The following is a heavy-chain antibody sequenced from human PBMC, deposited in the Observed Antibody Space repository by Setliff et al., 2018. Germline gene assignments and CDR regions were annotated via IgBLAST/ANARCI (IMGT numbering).Heavy chain of an antibody. CDR2: INHSGST. D-gene: IGHD3-3*01. J-gene: IGHJ4*02. CDR3: ARRYNFWSGYFDY. Sequence: PSETLSLTCAVYGGSFSGYYWSWIRQPPGKGLEWIGEINHSGSTNYNPSPKSRVTISVDTPKNQFSLKLSSVTAADTAVYYCARRYNFWSGYFDYWGQGTLVTVSS. V-gene: IGHV4-34*01. CDR1: GGSFSGYY.